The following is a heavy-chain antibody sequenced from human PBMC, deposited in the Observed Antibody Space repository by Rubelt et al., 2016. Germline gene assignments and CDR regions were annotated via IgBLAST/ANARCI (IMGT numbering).Heavy chain of an antibody. Sequence: QLQLQESGPGLVKPSETLSLTCTVSGGSISSSSYYWGWIRQPPGKGLEWIGSIYYSGSTYYNPSLKSRVTISVDTSKNQFSLKLSSVTAADTAVYYCASGYYYDSSGYWMYGQPLDYWGQGTLVTVSS. CDR1: GGSISSSSYY. D-gene: IGHD3-22*01. J-gene: IGHJ4*02. CDR3: ASGYYYDSSGYWMYGQPLDY. V-gene: IGHV4-39*01. CDR2: IYYSGST.